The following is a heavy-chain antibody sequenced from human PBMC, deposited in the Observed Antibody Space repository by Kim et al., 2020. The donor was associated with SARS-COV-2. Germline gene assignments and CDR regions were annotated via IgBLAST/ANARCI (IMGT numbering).Heavy chain of an antibody. CDR3: ATHALRYFDWTAGAFDI. V-gene: IGHV3-48*03. J-gene: IGHJ3*02. D-gene: IGHD3-9*01. CDR1: GFTFSSYE. Sequence: GGSLRLSCAASGFTFSSYEMNWVRQAPGKGLEWVSYISSSGSTIYYADSVKGRFTISRDNAKNSLYLQMNSLRAEDTAVYYCATHALRYFDWTAGAFDIWGQGTMVTVSS. CDR2: ISSSGSTI.